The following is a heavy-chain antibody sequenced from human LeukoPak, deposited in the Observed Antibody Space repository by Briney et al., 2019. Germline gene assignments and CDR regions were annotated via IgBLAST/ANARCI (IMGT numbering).Heavy chain of an antibody. D-gene: IGHD3-22*01. Sequence: ASVKVSCKASGYTFTSFYMHWVRQAPGRGLEWMGIINPSSGSTSNAQKFQGRVTMTRDTSTSTVYMELSSLRSEDTAVYYCARDGEYYDSRGSYFDSWGQGTLVTVSS. CDR1: GYTFTSFY. CDR3: ARDGEYYDSRGSYFDS. CDR2: INPSSGST. V-gene: IGHV1-46*01. J-gene: IGHJ4*02.